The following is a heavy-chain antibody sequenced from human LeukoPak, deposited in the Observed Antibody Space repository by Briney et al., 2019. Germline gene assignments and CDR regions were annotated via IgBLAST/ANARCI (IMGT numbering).Heavy chain of an antibody. Sequence: SVKVSCKASGGTFSSYAISWVQQAPGQGLEWMGGIIPIFGTANYAQKFQGRVTITADESTSTAYMELSSLRSEDTAVYYCARDRIQFSLSWFDPWGQGTLVTVSS. J-gene: IGHJ5*02. V-gene: IGHV1-69*01. CDR3: ARDRIQFSLSWFDP. CDR2: IIPIFGTA. D-gene: IGHD5-18*01. CDR1: GGTFSSYA.